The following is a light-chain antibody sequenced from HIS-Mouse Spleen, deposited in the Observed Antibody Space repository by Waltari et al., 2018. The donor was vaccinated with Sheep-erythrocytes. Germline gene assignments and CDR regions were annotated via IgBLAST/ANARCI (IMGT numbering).Light chain of an antibody. CDR1: SRDVGSYNL. J-gene: IGLJ3*02. Sequence: QSALTQPASVSGSPGQSITISCTGTSRDVGSYNLVSWYQQHPGKAPHPVIYEGSKGPSGVSTRCSGSKSGNTASLTISGLQAEDEADYYCCSYAGSSTWVFGGGTKLTVL. CDR2: EGS. V-gene: IGLV2-23*01. CDR3: CSYAGSSTWV.